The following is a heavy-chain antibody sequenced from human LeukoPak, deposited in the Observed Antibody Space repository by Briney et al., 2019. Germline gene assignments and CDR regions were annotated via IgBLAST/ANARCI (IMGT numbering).Heavy chain of an antibody. J-gene: IGHJ5*02. D-gene: IGHD3-10*01. CDR1: GFTFSSYA. Sequence: PGGSLRLSCAASGFTFSSYAMSWVRQAPGKGLEWVSAISGSGGSTYYADSVKGRFTISRDNSKNTLYLQMNSLRAEDTAVYYCAKDRPRLLWFGELSSNWFDPWGQGTLVTVSS. CDR2: ISGSGGST. V-gene: IGHV3-23*01. CDR3: AKDRPRLLWFGELSSNWFDP.